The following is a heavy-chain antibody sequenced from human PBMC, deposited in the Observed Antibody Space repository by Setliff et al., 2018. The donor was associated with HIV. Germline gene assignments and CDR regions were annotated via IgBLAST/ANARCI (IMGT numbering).Heavy chain of an antibody. CDR3: ARLAGQRTIAAADYFFDF. J-gene: IGHJ4*02. V-gene: IGHV4-38-2*01. CDR2: IYHSGSS. Sequence: KTSETLSLTCAVSGYSISSGYYWGWIRQPPGKGLEWIGAIYHSGSSYYSPSLKSRVTLFLDTSKNQFSLTLNSLTAADTAVYYCARLAGQRTIAAADYFFDFWGQGALVTVSS. CDR1: GYSISSGYY. D-gene: IGHD6-13*01.